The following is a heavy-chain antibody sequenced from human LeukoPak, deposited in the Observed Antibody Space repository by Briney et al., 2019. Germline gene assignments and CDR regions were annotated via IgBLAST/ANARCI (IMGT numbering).Heavy chain of an antibody. V-gene: IGHV1-2*02. J-gene: IGHJ4*02. CDR3: ARRECSGGSCYSAGFDY. Sequence: GASVKVSCKASGYTFTGYYIHWVRQAPGQGLEWMGWINPNSGDTSYAQNFQGRVTMTSDTSITTAYMELSGLRSDDTAVYYCARRECSGGSCYSAGFDYWGQGTLVTVSS. CDR2: INPNSGDT. CDR1: GYTFTGYY. D-gene: IGHD2-15*01.